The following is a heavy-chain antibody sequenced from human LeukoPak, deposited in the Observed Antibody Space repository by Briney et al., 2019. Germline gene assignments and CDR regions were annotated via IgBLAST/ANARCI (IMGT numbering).Heavy chain of an antibody. J-gene: IGHJ4*02. CDR2: FNSDASTT. CDR3: TRVAGSGSVD. D-gene: IGHD1-26*01. Sequence: GGSLRLSCAASGFTFSSYWMHWVRQAPGKGLVWVSRFNSDASTTSYADSVKGRFTISRDNAKNTLHLQMNSLRAEDTAVYYCTRVAGSGSVDWGQGTLVTVSS. CDR1: GFTFSSYW. V-gene: IGHV3-74*01.